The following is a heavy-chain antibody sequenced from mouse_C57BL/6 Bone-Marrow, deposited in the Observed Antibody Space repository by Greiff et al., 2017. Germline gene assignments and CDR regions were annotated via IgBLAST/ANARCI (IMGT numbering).Heavy chain of an antibody. CDR1: GFNINNTY. CDR3: ARRHLKGEAMDY. D-gene: IGHD3-1*01. J-gene: IGHJ4*01. Sequence: EVQLQQSVAELVRPGASVKLSCTASGFNINNTYMHWVKQRPEQGLEWIGRIDPANGNTKYAPKFQGKATITADTSSNTAYLQLSSLTSEDTAIYYCARRHLKGEAMDYWGQGTSVTVSS. V-gene: IGHV14-3*01. CDR2: IDPANGNT.